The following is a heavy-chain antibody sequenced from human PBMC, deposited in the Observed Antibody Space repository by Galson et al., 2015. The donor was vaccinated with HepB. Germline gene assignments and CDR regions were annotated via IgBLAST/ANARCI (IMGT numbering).Heavy chain of an antibody. V-gene: IGHV7-4-1*02. CDR1: GYTFTKYA. CDR3: TRDSGMDV. J-gene: IGHJ6*02. Sequence: SVKVSCKASGYTFTKYAINWVRQAPGQGLEWMGWINTNTANPTYAQGSTGRFVLSLDTSVSTAYLQISSLKAEDTAVYYCTRDSGMDVWGQGTTVTVSS. CDR2: INTNTANP.